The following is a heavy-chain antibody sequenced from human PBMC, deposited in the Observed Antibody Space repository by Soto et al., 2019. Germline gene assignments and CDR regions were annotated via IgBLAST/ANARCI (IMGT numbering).Heavy chain of an antibody. CDR3: VHKGEGDRILDF. D-gene: IGHD3-16*01. V-gene: IGHV2-5*02. CDR2: IYWDDAK. CDR1: GFSLNTRGVG. J-gene: IGHJ4*02. Sequence: QITLKESGPTLVKPTQTLTLTCTFSGFSLNTRGVGVGWIRQPPGKALEWLTLIYWDDAKEYSPSLKSRLTITKDXSKNQVVLIMTNMDPVDTATYYCVHKGEGDRILDFWGQGALVTVSS.